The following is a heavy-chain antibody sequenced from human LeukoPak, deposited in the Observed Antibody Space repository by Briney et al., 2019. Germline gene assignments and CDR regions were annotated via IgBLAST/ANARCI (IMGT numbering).Heavy chain of an antibody. D-gene: IGHD6-6*01. V-gene: IGHV1-18*01. Sequence: ASAKVSCKASGYTSTSYGISWVRQAPGQGLEWMGWISAYNGNTNYAQKLQGRVTMTTDTSTSTAYMELRSLRSDDTAVYYCARGSIAARPRVYYYYYMDVWGKGTTVTVSS. J-gene: IGHJ6*03. CDR3: ARGSIAARPRVYYYYYMDV. CDR1: GYTSTSYG. CDR2: ISAYNGNT.